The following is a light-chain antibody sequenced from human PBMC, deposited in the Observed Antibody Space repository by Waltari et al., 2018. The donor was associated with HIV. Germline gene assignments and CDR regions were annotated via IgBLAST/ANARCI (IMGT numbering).Light chain of an antibody. J-gene: IGLJ2*01. CDR2: EGT. Sequence: QSALTQPASVSGSPGQSITISCTGTTSDLGSHNLFSWSQQHPGKAPYLIIYEGTKRPSGISNRFSGSKSGNTASLTISGLQADDEADYFCWSYAGSTPYVLLGGGTKLTVL. V-gene: IGLV2-23*01. CDR3: WSYAGSTPYVL. CDR1: TSDLGSHNL.